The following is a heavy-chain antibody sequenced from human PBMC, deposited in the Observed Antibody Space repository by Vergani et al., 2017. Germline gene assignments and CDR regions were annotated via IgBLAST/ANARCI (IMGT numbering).Heavy chain of an antibody. CDR2: ISYDGSNK. CDR1: GFTFSSYA. CDR3: ARGLAAAGTFDY. J-gene: IGHJ4*02. D-gene: IGHD6-13*01. Sequence: QVQLVESGGGLVKPGGSLRLSCAASGFTFSSYAMHWVRQAPGKGLEWVAVISYDGSNKYYADSVKGRFTISRDNSKNTLYLQMNSLRAEDTAVYYCARGLAAAGTFDYWGQGTLVTVSS. V-gene: IGHV3-30*04.